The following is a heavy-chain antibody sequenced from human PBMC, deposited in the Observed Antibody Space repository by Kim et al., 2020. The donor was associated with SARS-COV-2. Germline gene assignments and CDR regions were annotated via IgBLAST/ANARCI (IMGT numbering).Heavy chain of an antibody. Sequence: GGSLRLSCAASGFTFSSYEMNWVRQAPGKGLEWVSYISSSGSTIYYADSVKGRFTISRDNAKNSLYLQMNSLRAEDTAVYYCARDYYDILTGYWHGMDVWGQGTTVTVSS. D-gene: IGHD3-9*01. CDR2: ISSSGSTI. CDR1: GFTFSSYE. J-gene: IGHJ6*02. V-gene: IGHV3-48*03. CDR3: ARDYYDILTGYWHGMDV.